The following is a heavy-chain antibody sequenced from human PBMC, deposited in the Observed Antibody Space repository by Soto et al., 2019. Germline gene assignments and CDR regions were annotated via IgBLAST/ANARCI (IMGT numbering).Heavy chain of an antibody. CDR3: AIIMTHSDSFDI. Sequence: ASVKVSCKASGYSFAVFYIHCILQAPLQGLEWVGSINSNSGATTYAQKFQDSVAMTRDTSVSTAYMDLNRLTSDDTAIYYCAIIMTHSDSFDIWGQGTMVTVSS. J-gene: IGHJ3*02. CDR1: GYSFAVFY. CDR2: INSNSGAT. D-gene: IGHD3-16*01. V-gene: IGHV1-2*04.